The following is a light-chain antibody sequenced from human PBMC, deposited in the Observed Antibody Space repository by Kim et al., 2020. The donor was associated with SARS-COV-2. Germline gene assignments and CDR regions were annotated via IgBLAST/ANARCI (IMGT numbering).Light chain of an antibody. V-gene: IGKV3-11*01. CDR3: HHRSDWPLT. CDR1: QSISTY. CDR2: DAS. Sequence: EIVLTQSPATLSLSPGERATLSCRASQSISTYLAWYQQKPGQAPRLLIYDASNRASGIPGMFSGSGSGTDFTLTISNLEPEDFAVYYCHHRSDWPLTFGGGTKVEI. J-gene: IGKJ4*01.